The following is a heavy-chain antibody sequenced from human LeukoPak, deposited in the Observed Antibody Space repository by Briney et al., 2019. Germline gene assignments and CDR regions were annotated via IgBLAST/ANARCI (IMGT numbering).Heavy chain of an antibody. CDR2: ISAYNGNT. D-gene: IGHD6-13*01. V-gene: IGHV1-18*01. J-gene: IGHJ4*02. CDR3: AYIAAAGDFDY. CDR1: GYTFTSYG. Sequence: ASVKVSCKASGYTFTSYGISWVRQAPGQGLEWMGWISAYNGNTNYAQKFQGRVTITADKSTSTAYMELSSLRSEDTAVYYCAYIAAAGDFDYWGQGTLVTVSS.